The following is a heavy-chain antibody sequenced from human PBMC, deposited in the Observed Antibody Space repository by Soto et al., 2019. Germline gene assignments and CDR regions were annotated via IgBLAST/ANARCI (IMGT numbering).Heavy chain of an antibody. Sequence: ASVKVSCKASGYRFTSYHMHWVRQAPGQGLEWMGIINPSGGSTKYAQKFLDRVTMTRDTSTSTVYMDLSSLKSEDTAGYYCARSHDSSGYSFFDYWGQVTLVTVSS. CDR1: GYRFTSYH. CDR3: ARSHDSSGYSFFDY. J-gene: IGHJ4*02. D-gene: IGHD3-22*01. CDR2: INPSGGST. V-gene: IGHV1-46*01.